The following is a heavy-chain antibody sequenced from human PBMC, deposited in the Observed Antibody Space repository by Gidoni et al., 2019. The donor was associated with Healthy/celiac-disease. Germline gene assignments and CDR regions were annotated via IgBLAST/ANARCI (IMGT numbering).Heavy chain of an antibody. D-gene: IGHD5-18*01. V-gene: IGHV4-59*08. Sequence: QVQLQESGPGLVKPSETLSLTCTVSGGSISSYYWSWIRQPPGKGLEWIGYIYYSGSTNYNPSLKSRVTISVDTSKNQFSLKLSSVTAADTAVYYCATQYSYGSEHFDYWGQGTLVTVSS. J-gene: IGHJ4*02. CDR3: ATQYSYGSEHFDY. CDR1: GGSISSYY. CDR2: IYYSGST.